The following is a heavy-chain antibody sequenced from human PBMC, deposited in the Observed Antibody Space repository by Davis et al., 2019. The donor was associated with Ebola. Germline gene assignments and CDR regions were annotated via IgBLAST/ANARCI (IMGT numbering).Heavy chain of an antibody. CDR1: GFIFSDHY. CDR3: ARGPSFDY. V-gene: IGHV3-72*01. CDR2: TRNRANSYTT. Sequence: GESLKISCAASGFIFSDHYMDWVRQAPGKGLEWVGHTRNRANSYTTEYAASVKGRFTISRDNSKNTLYLQMNSLHPEDTAVYFCARGPSFDYWGQGTLVTVSS. J-gene: IGHJ4*02.